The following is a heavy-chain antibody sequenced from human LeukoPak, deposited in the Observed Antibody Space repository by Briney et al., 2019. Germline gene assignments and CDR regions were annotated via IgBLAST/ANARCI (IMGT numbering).Heavy chain of an antibody. CDR3: ARETYDYVWGSYRGSDAFDI. CDR2: ISAYNGNT. D-gene: IGHD3-16*02. V-gene: IGHV1-18*01. CDR1: GYTFTSYG. Sequence: ASVKVSCKASGYTFTSYGISWVRQAPGQGLEWMGWISAYNGNTNYAQKLQGRVTMTTDTSTSTAYMELRSLRSDDTAVYYCARETYDYVWGSYRGSDAFDIWGQGTMVTVSS. J-gene: IGHJ3*02.